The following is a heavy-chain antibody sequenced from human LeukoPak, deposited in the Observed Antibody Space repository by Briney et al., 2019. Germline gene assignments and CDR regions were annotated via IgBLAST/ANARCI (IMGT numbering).Heavy chain of an antibody. CDR1: GGTFSSYA. V-gene: IGHV1-69*01. Sequence: GASVKVSCKASGGTFSSYAISWVRQAPGQGLEWMGGIIPIFGTANYAQKFQGRVTITADESTSTAYMELSSLRSEDTAEYYCASNSRSITIFGVVITSRESRLSYYYMDVWGKGTTVTVSS. D-gene: IGHD3-3*01. J-gene: IGHJ6*03. CDR2: IIPIFGTA. CDR3: ASNSRSITIFGVVITSRESRLSYYYMDV.